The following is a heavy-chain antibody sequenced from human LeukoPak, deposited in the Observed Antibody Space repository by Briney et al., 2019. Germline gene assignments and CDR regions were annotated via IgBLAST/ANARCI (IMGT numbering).Heavy chain of an antibody. CDR2: ISSGSSYT. Sequence: PGGSLRLSCAASGFTFSSYSMKLVRQAPGKGLEWVSSISSGSSYTYYGDSVKGRFTISRDNTKKSLYLQMNSLRAEDTAVYYCARDDQGSSWYLGHSDAFDIWGQGTMVTVSS. D-gene: IGHD6-13*01. V-gene: IGHV3-21*01. CDR3: ARDDQGSSWYLGHSDAFDI. CDR1: GFTFSSYS. J-gene: IGHJ3*02.